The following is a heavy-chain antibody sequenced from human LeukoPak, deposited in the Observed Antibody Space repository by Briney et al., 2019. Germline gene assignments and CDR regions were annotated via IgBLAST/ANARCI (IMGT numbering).Heavy chain of an antibody. CDR3: ARGVVVIDDAFDI. CDR2: IYSGCST. D-gene: IGHD3-22*01. CDR1: GFPFSSNY. J-gene: IGHJ3*02. V-gene: IGHV3-53*01. Sequence: PGGSLSLSCAASGFPFSSNYMRWVRQAPGKGLEGVSVIYSGCSTYSAASVKGRFTISRDNSKNTLYLQMNSLRAEDTAVYYCARGVVVIDDAFDIWGQGTMVTVSS.